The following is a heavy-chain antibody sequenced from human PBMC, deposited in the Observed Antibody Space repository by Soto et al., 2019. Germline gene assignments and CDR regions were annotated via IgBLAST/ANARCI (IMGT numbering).Heavy chain of an antibody. J-gene: IGHJ6*02. D-gene: IGHD1-1*01. CDR3: ARDNDHSLYYYGMDV. CDR1: GFTFSSYS. V-gene: IGHV3-48*02. CDR2: ISSSSSTI. Sequence: GGSLRLSCAASGFTFSSYSMNWVRQAPGKGLEWVSYISSSSSTIYYADSVKGRFTISRDNAKNSLYLQMNSLRDEDTAVYYCARDNDHSLYYYGMDVRGQGTTVTVSS.